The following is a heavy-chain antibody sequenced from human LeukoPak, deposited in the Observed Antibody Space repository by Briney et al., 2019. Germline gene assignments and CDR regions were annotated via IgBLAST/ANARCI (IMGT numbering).Heavy chain of an antibody. CDR1: GFTFSSYW. CDR3: ARAGRRDGYNTGDY. CDR2: IKQVGSEK. V-gene: IGHV3-7*01. D-gene: IGHD5-24*01. Sequence: GGSLRLSCAASGFTFSSYWMSWVRQAPGKGLEWVANIKQVGSEKYYVDSVKGRFTISRDNAKNSLYLQMNSLRAEDTAVYYCARAGRRDGYNTGDYWGQGTLVTVSS. J-gene: IGHJ4*02.